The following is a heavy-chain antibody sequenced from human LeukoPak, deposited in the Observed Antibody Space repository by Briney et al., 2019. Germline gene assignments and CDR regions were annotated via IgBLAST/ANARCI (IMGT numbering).Heavy chain of an antibody. CDR2: INHSGST. CDR3: ARGMRYQLFNYGMDV. J-gene: IGHJ6*02. D-gene: IGHD2-2*01. Sequence: SETLSLTCAVYGGSFSGYYWSWIRQPPGKGLEWIGEINHSGSTNYNPSLKSRVTISVDTSKNQFSLQLSSVTAADTAVYYCARGMRYQLFNYGMDVWGQGTTVTVSS. V-gene: IGHV4-34*01. CDR1: GGSFSGYY.